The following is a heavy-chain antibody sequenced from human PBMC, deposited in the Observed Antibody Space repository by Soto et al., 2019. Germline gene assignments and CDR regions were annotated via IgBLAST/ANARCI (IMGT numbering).Heavy chain of an antibody. CDR2: ISSSSSYI. Sequence: GGSLRLSCAASGFTFSSYSMNWVRQAPGKGLEWVSSISSSSSYIYYADSVKGRFTISRDNAKNSLYLQMNSLRAEDTAVYYCATRSYIGAYYYYMDVWGKGTTVTVSS. J-gene: IGHJ6*03. D-gene: IGHD4-4*01. V-gene: IGHV3-21*01. CDR1: GFTFSSYS. CDR3: ATRSYIGAYYYYMDV.